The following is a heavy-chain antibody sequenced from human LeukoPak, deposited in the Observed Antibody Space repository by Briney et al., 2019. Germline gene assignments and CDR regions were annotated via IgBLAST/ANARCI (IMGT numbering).Heavy chain of an antibody. CDR2: IYYSGST. V-gene: IGHV4-59*01. Sequence: PSETLSLTCTVSGGSISSYYWSWIRQPPGKGLEWIGYIYYSGSTNYNPSLKSRVTISVDTSKNQFSLKLSSVTAADTAVYYCAREVWVEYYDSSGYYGSVSVPLSWFDPWGQGTLVTVSS. J-gene: IGHJ5*02. CDR3: AREVWVEYYDSSGYYGSVSVPLSWFDP. D-gene: IGHD3-22*01. CDR1: GGSISSYY.